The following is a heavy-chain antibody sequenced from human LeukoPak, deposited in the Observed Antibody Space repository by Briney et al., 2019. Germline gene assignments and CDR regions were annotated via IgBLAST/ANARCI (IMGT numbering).Heavy chain of an antibody. CDR3: ARLLTMVRDATFEY. CDR2: VNPIDSDT. CDR1: GYSFINFW. D-gene: IGHD3-10*01. Sequence: PGESLKISCQGSGYSFINFWIGWVRQMPGKGLEWMGIVNPIDSDTRYSPSFQGQVTISADKPISTAYLQWSSLKASDTAMYYCARLLTMVRDATFEYWGQGTLVTVSS. V-gene: IGHV5-51*01. J-gene: IGHJ4*02.